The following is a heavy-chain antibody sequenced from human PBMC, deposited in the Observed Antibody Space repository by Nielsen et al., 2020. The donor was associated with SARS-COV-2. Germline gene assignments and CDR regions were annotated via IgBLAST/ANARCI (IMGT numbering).Heavy chain of an antibody. CDR2: IKSKTDGGTT. CDR1: GFTFSNAW. V-gene: IGHV3-15*01. J-gene: IGHJ6*02. Sequence: GESLKISCAASGFTFSNAWMSWVRQAPGKGLEWVGRIKSKTDGGTTDYAAPVKGRFTISRDDSKNTLYLQMNSLRAEDTAVYYCAKDKPDVRIAAAGGYFAEYGMDVWGQGTTVTVSS. D-gene: IGHD6-13*01. CDR3: AKDKPDVRIAAAGGYFAEYGMDV.